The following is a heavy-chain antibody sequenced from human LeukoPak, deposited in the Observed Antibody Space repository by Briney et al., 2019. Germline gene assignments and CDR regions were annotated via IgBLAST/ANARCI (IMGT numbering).Heavy chain of an antibody. CDR3: ARTAEVWFGESSTYFDY. CDR2: INPSGGST. V-gene: IGHV1-46*01. D-gene: IGHD3-10*01. CDR1: GYTFTSYY. J-gene: IGHJ4*02. Sequence: ASVKVSCKASGYTFTSYYMHWVRQAPGQGLEWMGIINPSGGSTSYAQKFQGRVTMTRDTSTSTVYMELSSLRSEDTAVYYCARTAEVWFGESSTYFDYWGQGTLVTVSS.